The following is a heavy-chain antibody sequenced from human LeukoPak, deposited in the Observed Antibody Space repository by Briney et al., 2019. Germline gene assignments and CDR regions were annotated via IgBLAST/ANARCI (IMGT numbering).Heavy chain of an antibody. CDR2: IYYSGST. V-gene: IGHV4-31*03. J-gene: IGHJ4*02. CDR3: ARGRGYYDSSGYYLDY. D-gene: IGHD3-22*01. CDR1: GGSISSGGYY. Sequence: SETLSLTCTVSGGSISSGGYYWSWIRQHPGKGLEWIGYIYYSGSTYYNPSLKSRVTISVDTSKNQFSLKLSSVTAADTAVYYCARGRGYYDSSGYYLDYWGQGTLVTVSS.